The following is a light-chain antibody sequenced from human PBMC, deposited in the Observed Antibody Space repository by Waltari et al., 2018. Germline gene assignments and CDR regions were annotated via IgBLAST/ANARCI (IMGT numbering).Light chain of an antibody. CDR2: EDN. V-gene: IGLV2-23*01. CDR1: RSDVGRYDL. Sequence: QSALTQPASVSGSPGQSITLSCTGSRSDVGRYDLFSWYQQHPEKAPQVIIFEDNKRPSGVSDRFSGSKSGNTASLTISGLRAEDEADYYCCSYADSWTWVFGGGTKLTVL. CDR3: CSYADSWTWV. J-gene: IGLJ3*02.